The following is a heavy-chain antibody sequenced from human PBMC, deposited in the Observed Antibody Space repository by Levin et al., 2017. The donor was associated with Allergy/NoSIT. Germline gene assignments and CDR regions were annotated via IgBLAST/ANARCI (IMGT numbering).Heavy chain of an antibody. V-gene: IGHV3-21*01. J-gene: IGHJ5*02. CDR1: GFTFSSYS. D-gene: IGHD2-2*01. CDR2: ISSSSSYI. Sequence: GGSLRLSCAASGFTFSSYSMNWVRQAPGKGLEWVSSISSSSSYIYYADSVKGRFTISRDNAKNSLYLQMNSLRAEDTAVYYCAREYQRTKRDWFDPWGQGTLVTVSS. CDR3: AREYQRTKRDWFDP.